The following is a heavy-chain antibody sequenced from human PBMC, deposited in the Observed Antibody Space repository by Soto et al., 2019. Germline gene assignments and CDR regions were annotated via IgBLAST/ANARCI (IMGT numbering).Heavy chain of an antibody. CDR1: GITVSSYY. CDR3: ARIPYDNSGTIFDY. D-gene: IGHD3-22*01. J-gene: IGHJ4*02. CDR2: IYAGTIT. Sequence: GSLRLSCAVSGITVSSYYMSWVRQAAGKGLEWVSVIYAGTITYYADSVKGRFTIYRDNSKNTLNLEMNSLRVEDTAVYYCARIPYDNSGTIFDYWGQGTLVTVSS. V-gene: IGHV3-53*01.